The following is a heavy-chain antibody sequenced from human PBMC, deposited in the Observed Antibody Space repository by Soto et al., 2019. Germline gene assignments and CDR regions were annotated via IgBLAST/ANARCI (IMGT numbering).Heavy chain of an antibody. CDR3: ATDKYCPATCYRGHGN. CDR2: RTQHGSDI. CDR1: GFTFSSYW. D-gene: IGHD2-8*02. Sequence: EVQLVESGGDLVQPGGSLRLSCAASGFTFSSYWMSWVRQSPGKRLEWVASRTQHGSDIQYVDSVRGRFTIPRHNARNLLYLQMNNLRVEETASYYCATDKYCPATCYRGHGNWGQGTLVTVSS. J-gene: IGHJ4*02. V-gene: IGHV3-7*03.